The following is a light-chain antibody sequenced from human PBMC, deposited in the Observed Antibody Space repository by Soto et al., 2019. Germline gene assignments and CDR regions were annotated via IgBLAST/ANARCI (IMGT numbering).Light chain of an antibody. CDR2: DAS. CDR1: QSISHF. CDR3: QQYTSYYRA. Sequence: DIQMTQSPSTLSASVGDRVTITCRASQSISHFLAWYQQKPGKVPKLLIYDASNLGSGVPSRFSGSGSGTDFTLTISGLQHDDFTTYYCQQYTSYYRALGQGPKADIK. V-gene: IGKV1-5*01. J-gene: IGKJ1*01.